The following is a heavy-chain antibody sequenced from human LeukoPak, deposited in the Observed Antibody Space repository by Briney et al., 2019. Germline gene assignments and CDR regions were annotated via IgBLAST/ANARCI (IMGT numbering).Heavy chain of an antibody. V-gene: IGHV3-21*04. CDR2: ISSNSTYI. J-gene: IGHJ4*02. CDR1: GFTLSTYS. CDR3: AKNRGSGWSYFDY. Sequence: GGSLRLSCAASGFTLSTYSMNWVRQAPGKGLEWVASISSNSTYIYYADSVRGRFAISRDNAKSSLYLQMNSLRAEDTAVYYCAKNRGSGWSYFDYWGQGTLVTVSS. D-gene: IGHD6-19*01.